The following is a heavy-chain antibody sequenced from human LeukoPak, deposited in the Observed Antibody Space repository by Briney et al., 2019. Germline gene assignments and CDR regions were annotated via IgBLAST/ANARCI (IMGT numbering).Heavy chain of an antibody. CDR2: INPNSGGT. CDR3: ARVGYYESSGYYEY. J-gene: IGHJ4*02. V-gene: IGHV1-2*06. D-gene: IGHD3-22*01. Sequence: VASVTVSCKASGYTLTDYYMHWVRQAPGQGLEWMGRINPNSGGTNYAQKFQGRVTMTRDTSISTVYMELSRLRSDDTAVYYCARVGYYESSGYYEYWGREPWSPSP. CDR1: GYTLTDYY.